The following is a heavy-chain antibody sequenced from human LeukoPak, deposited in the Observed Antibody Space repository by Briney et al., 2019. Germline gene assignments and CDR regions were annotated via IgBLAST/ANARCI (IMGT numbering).Heavy chain of an antibody. Sequence: SETLSLTCTVSGGSISSSSYYWGWIRQPPGKGLEWIGSIYYSGSTYYNPSLKSRVTISVDTSKNQFSLKLSSVTAADTAVYYCAREIRGYSSFDYWGQGTLVTVSS. V-gene: IGHV4-39*07. D-gene: IGHD5-18*01. CDR2: IYYSGST. CDR3: AREIRGYSSFDY. CDR1: GGSISSSSYY. J-gene: IGHJ4*02.